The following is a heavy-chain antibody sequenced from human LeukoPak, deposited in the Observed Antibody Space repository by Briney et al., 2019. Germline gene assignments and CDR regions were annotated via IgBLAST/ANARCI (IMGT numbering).Heavy chain of an antibody. CDR2: IITSSSYI. CDR3: ARDPPGGDYVFDY. Sequence: GGSLRPSCPPSGFTFTSYSINWVRHAPGKGLEWVSSIITSSSYIYYADSVAGRSTISRDSAKNSMYLQIDSLRAADTAVYYCARDPPGGDYVFDYWGQGTLVTVSS. D-gene: IGHD4-17*01. CDR1: GFTFTSYS. V-gene: IGHV3-21*01. J-gene: IGHJ4*02.